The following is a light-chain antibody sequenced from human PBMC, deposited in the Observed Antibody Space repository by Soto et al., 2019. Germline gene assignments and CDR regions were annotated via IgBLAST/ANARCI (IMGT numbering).Light chain of an antibody. CDR1: QGIRSA. J-gene: IGKJ1*01. Sequence: IQVTPSPSSLSASVGDRVTITCRTSQGIRSALGWYQQKPGKGPKLLIYAASTLQSVVPSRFSGSGSGTDVTLTISSLHPEDFATYYCQQSYSSTWTFGQGTKVDIK. V-gene: IGKV1-39*01. CDR2: AAS. CDR3: QQSYSSTWT.